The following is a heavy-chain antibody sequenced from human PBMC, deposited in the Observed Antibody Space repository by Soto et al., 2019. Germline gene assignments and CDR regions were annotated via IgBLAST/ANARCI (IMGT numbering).Heavy chain of an antibody. J-gene: IGHJ6*03. Sequence: GGSLRLSCAASGFTFSSYAMSWVRQAPGKGLEWVSATSGSGGSTYYADSVKGRFTISRDNSKNTLYLQMNSLRAEDTAVYYCAKDPGIAAAGAYYYYYYMDVWGKGTTVTVSS. CDR2: TSGSGGST. CDR3: AKDPGIAAAGAYYYYYYMDV. CDR1: GFTFSSYA. V-gene: IGHV3-23*01. D-gene: IGHD6-13*01.